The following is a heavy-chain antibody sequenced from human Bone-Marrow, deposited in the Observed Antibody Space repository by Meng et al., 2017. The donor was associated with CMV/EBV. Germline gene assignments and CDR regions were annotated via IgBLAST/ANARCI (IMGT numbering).Heavy chain of an antibody. Sequence: GESLKISCAASGFPFSSYAMHWVRQAPGKGLEWVAVISYDGSNKYYADSVKGRFTISRDNSKNTLYLQMNSLRAEDTAVYYCARDRCSSTSCYLGWFDPWGQGTLVTVSS. V-gene: IGHV3-30-3*01. CDR2: ISYDGSNK. CDR1: GFPFSSYA. D-gene: IGHD2-2*01. J-gene: IGHJ5*02. CDR3: ARDRCSSTSCYLGWFDP.